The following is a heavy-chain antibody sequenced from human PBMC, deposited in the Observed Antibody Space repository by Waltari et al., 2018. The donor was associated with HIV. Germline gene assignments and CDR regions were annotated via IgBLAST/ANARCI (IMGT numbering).Heavy chain of an antibody. CDR3: ARAGGNCSGGSCSLLTDY. D-gene: IGHD2-15*01. CDR1: GFTFSIYW. J-gene: IGHJ4*02. V-gene: IGHV3-74*01. Sequence: EVQLVESGGGLVQPGGSLRLSCAASGFTFSIYWMHWFRLVPGKGLLWVARINSDGSSTSYADSAKGRLTISRDNAKNTLFLQMNSLRAEDTAVYYCARAGGNCSGGSCSLLTDYWGQGTLVTVSS. CDR2: INSDGSST.